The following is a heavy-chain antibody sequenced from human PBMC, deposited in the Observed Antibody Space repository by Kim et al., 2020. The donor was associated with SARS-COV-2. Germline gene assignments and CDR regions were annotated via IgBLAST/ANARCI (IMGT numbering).Heavy chain of an antibody. V-gene: IGHV4-39*01. CDR2: IYYSGST. Sequence: SETLSLTCTVSGGSISSSSYYWGWIRQPPGKGLEWIGSIYYSGSTYYNPSLKSRVTISVDTSKNQFSLKLSSVTAADTAVYYCARGGNPRPYYYGMDVWGQGTTVTVSS. CDR3: ARGGNPRPYYYGMDV. D-gene: IGHD2-15*01. CDR1: GGSISSSSYY. J-gene: IGHJ6*02.